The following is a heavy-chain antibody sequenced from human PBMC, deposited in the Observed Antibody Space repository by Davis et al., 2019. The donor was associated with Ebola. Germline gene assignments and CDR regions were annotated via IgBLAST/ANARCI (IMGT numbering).Heavy chain of an antibody. J-gene: IGHJ5*02. CDR2: ISSSSSYI. CDR3: AREKGDDFWGNWFDP. V-gene: IGHV3-21*01. Sequence: ETLSLTCAVYGGSFSGYYWSWIRQAPGKGLEWVSSISSSSSYIYYADSVKGRFTISRDNAKNSLYLQMNSLRAEDTAVYYCAREKGDDFWGNWFDPWGQGTLVTVSS. D-gene: IGHD3-3*01. CDR1: GGSFSGYY.